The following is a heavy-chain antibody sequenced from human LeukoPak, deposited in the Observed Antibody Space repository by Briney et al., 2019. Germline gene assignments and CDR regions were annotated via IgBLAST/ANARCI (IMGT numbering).Heavy chain of an antibody. V-gene: IGHV3-15*01. CDR2: IKRKTDGGTT. CDR3: TGNYYGSGSYADFDY. D-gene: IGHD3-10*01. J-gene: IGHJ4*02. CDR1: GFTFSNAW. Sequence: GGSLRLSCAASGFTFSNAWMRCVRQAPGKGLEWVGRIKRKTDGGTTDYAAPVKGRFTISRDDSKNTLYLQMNSLKTEDTAVYYCTGNYYGSGSYADFDYWGQGTLVTVSS.